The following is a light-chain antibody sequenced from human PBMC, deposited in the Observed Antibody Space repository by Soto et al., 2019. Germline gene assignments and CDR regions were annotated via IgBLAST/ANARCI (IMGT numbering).Light chain of an antibody. CDR3: SSYTSSNTGV. CDR2: DVS. V-gene: IGLV2-14*03. CDR1: SSDVGGYDY. Sequence: QSALTQPASVSGSPGQSITISCTGTSSDVGGYDYVSWYQHHPGKAPKLMIYDVSTRPSGVSNRFSGSKSGNTASLTISGLQAEDEADYYCSSYTSSNTGVFGGGTKLTVL. J-gene: IGLJ2*01.